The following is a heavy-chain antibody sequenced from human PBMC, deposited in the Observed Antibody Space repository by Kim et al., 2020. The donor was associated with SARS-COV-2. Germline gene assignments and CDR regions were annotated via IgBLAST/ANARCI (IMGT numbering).Heavy chain of an antibody. J-gene: IGHJ5*02. V-gene: IGHV3-15*01. CDR1: GFTFSNAW. Sequence: GGSLRLSCAASGFTFSNAWMNWVRQAPGKGLEWVGHIKRKTDGGTAEYAAPVKGRFTISRDDSKSTLFLHMNSLETEDTAVYYCTPGWFDPWGQGTLVTV. CDR3: TPGWFDP. CDR2: IKRKTDGGTA.